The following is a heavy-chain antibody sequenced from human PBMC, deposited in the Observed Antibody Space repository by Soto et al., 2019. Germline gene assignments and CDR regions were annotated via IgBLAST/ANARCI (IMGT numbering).Heavy chain of an antibody. J-gene: IGHJ5*02. CDR1: GFTFSSYA. D-gene: IGHD2-15*01. V-gene: IGHV3-30-3*01. Sequence: ESGGGVVQPGRSLRLSCAASGFTFSSYAMHWVRQAPGKGLEWVAVISYDGSNKYYADSVKGRFTISRDNSKNTLYLQMNSLRAEDTAVYYCARDWTCSGGSCYSPQFDPWGQGTLVTVSS. CDR2: ISYDGSNK. CDR3: ARDWTCSGGSCYSPQFDP.